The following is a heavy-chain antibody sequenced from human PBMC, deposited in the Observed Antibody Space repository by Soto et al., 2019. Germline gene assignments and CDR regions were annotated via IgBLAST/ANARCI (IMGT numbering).Heavy chain of an antibody. CDR3: ARHNYGSGSTYFDY. CDR2: IYYSGST. CDR1: GGSISSYY. V-gene: IGHV4-59*08. D-gene: IGHD3-10*01. J-gene: IGHJ4*02. Sequence: SETLSLTCTVSGGSISSYYWSWIRQPPGKGLEWIGYIYYSGSTNYNPSLKSRVTLSVDTSKNQFSLKLNSMTAADTAVYYCARHNYGSGSTYFDYWGQGTLVTVSS.